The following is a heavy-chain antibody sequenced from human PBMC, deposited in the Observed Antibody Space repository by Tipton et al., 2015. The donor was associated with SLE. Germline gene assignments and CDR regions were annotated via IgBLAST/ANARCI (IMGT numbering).Heavy chain of an antibody. CDR1: GFIFGDYA. Sequence: SLRLSCTTSGFIFGDYAISWVRQAPGKGLEWVGYIRSKNYGGTIQYAASLRDRFTISRDDSKNIAYLQIDSLRTEDTAVYYCCRDIQARPIFEHYYLYYHMDVWGKGTTVIVS. V-gene: IGHV3-49*04. CDR2: IRSKNYGGTI. CDR3: CRDIQARPIFEHYYLYYHMDV. D-gene: IGHD6-6*01. J-gene: IGHJ6*03.